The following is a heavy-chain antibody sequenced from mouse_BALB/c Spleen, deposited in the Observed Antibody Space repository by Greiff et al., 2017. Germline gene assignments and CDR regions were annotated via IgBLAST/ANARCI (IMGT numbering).Heavy chain of an antibody. Sequence: EVMVVESGGGLVQPGGSRKLSCAASGFTFSDYGMAWVRQAPGKGPEWVAFISNLAYSIYYADTVTGRFTISRENAKNTLYLEMSSLRSEDTAMYYCAREFGNFYFDYWGQGTTLTVSS. D-gene: IGHD2-1*01. CDR2: ISNLAYSI. J-gene: IGHJ2*01. CDR3: AREFGNFYFDY. V-gene: IGHV5-15*02. CDR1: GFTFSDYG.